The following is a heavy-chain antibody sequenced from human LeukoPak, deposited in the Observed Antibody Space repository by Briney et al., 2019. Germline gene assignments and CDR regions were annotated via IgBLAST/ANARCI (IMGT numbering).Heavy chain of an antibody. V-gene: IGHV1-18*01. Sequence: ASVKVTCKASGYIFTSYGISWVRQAPGQGLEWMGWISAYNGNTNYAQKLQGRVTMTTDTSTSTAYMELRSLRSDDTAVYYCARLTTSTFYYYYGMDVWGQGTTVTASS. CDR1: GYIFTSYG. CDR2: ISAYNGNT. D-gene: IGHD2/OR15-2a*01. CDR3: ARLTTSTFYYYYGMDV. J-gene: IGHJ6*02.